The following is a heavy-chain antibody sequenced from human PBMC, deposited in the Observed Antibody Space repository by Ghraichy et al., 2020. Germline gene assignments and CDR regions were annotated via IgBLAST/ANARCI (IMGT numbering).Heavy chain of an antibody. V-gene: IGHV4-30-4*01. CDR1: GGSISSGDYY. CDR2: IYYSGST. Sequence: SETLSLTCTVSGGSISSGDYYWSWIRQPPGKGLEWIGYIYYSGSTYYNPSLKSRVTISVDTSKNQFSLKLSSVTAADTAVYYCASSTVTQHYYGMDVWGQGTTVTVSS. D-gene: IGHD4-17*01. CDR3: ASSTVTQHYYGMDV. J-gene: IGHJ6*02.